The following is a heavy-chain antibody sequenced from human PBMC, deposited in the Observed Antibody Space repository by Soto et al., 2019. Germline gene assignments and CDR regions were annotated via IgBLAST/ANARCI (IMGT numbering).Heavy chain of an antibody. CDR3: ARENVKQWLAIDGMDV. V-gene: IGHV3-11*01. J-gene: IGHJ6*02. CDR1: GFTFSDYY. D-gene: IGHD6-19*01. Sequence: QVQLVESGGGLVKPGGSLRLSCAASGFTFSDYYMSWIRQAPGKGLEWGSYISSSGSTIYYADSVKGRFTISRDNAKNSLYLQMNSLRAEDTAVYYCARENVKQWLAIDGMDVWGQGTTVTVSS. CDR2: ISSSGSTI.